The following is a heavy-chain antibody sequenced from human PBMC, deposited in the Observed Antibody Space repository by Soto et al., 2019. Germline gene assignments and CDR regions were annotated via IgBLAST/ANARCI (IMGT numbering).Heavy chain of an antibody. CDR3: AKDGFTDRGDDYFDY. CDR1: GFSFTNFA. D-gene: IGHD2-21*02. J-gene: IGHJ4*02. CDR2: IGASGDIT. Sequence: GGSLRLSCAASGFSFTNFAMSWVRQAPGKGLEWVAGIGASGDITRYADSVKGRLSISRDNSKNTLYLQLNSLRLEDTAVYYCAKDGFTDRGDDYFDYWGPGTLVTVSS. V-gene: IGHV3-23*01.